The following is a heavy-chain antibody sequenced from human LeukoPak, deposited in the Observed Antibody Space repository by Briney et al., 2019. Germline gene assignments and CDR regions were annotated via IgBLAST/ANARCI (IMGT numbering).Heavy chain of an antibody. CDR3: VRFNYDSSVPDAFDI. CDR1: GFTFSDYY. CDR2: ISSSGSTI. Sequence: GGSLRLSCAASGFTFSDYYMSWLRQAPGKGLEWVSYISSSGSTIYYADSVKGRFTISRDNAKNSLYLQMNSLRAEDTAVYYCVRFNYDSSVPDAFDIWGQGTMVTVSS. J-gene: IGHJ3*02. D-gene: IGHD3-22*01. V-gene: IGHV3-11*04.